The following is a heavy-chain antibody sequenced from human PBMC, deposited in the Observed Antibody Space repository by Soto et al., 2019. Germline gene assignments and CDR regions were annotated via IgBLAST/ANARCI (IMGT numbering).Heavy chain of an antibody. J-gene: IGHJ5*02. CDR2: IRGTGLNT. CDR3: AKRASPANIDNWFDP. Sequence: VGSLRLSCVGSGFVFKNFAINWVRQPPGKGLEWVSVIRGTGLNTYYAASVKGRFNISRDNSKNTVYLQMDSLKVEDTAVYYCAKRASPANIDNWFDPWGPGTQVTVSS. V-gene: IGHV3-23*01. CDR1: GFVFKNFA.